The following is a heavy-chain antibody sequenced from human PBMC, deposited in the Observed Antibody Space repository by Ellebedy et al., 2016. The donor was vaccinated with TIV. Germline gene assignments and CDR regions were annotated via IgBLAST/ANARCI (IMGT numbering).Heavy chain of an antibody. CDR3: ARDFPEQIVVVGGG. J-gene: IGHJ4*02. Sequence: GESLKISXAASGFTFSSYAMHWVRQAPGKGLEWVAVISYDGSNKYYADSVKGRFTISRDNSKNTLYLQMNSLRAEDTAVYYCARDFPEQIVVVGGGWGQGTLVTVSS. D-gene: IGHD2-15*01. CDR1: GFTFSSYA. V-gene: IGHV3-30-3*01. CDR2: ISYDGSNK.